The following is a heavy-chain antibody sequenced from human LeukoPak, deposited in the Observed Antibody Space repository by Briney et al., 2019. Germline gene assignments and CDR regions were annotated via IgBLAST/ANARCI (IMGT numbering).Heavy chain of an antibody. Sequence: ASVKVSCKASGYTFTGYYMHWVRQAPGQGLEWMGWINPRSGGTNYAQKFQGRVSMTRDTSISTAYMDLSDLRSDDTAVYYCARGRNIEMTTMSGGSDYWGQGTLVTVSS. CDR3: ARGRNIEMTTMSGGSDY. D-gene: IGHD5-24*01. V-gene: IGHV1-2*02. CDR2: INPRSGGT. CDR1: GYTFTGYY. J-gene: IGHJ4*02.